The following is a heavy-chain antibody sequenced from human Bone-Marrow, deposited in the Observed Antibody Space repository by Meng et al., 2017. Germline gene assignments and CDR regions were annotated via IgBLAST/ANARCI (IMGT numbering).Heavy chain of an antibody. CDR2: ISSSSSFI. J-gene: IGHJ4*02. CDR1: GFTFSSYG. D-gene: IGHD3-22*01. Sequence: GESLKISCAASGFTFSSYGMHWVRQAPGKGLEWVSSISSSSSFIHYADSVKGRFTVSRDNAKKSLYLHLNSLRGEDTAVYYCVRDSRGKYDSSGPSFWGQGTLVTVSS. CDR3: VRDSRGKYDSSGPSF. V-gene: IGHV3-21*01.